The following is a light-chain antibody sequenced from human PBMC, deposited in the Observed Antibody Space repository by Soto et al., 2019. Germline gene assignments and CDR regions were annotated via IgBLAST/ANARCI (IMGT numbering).Light chain of an antibody. V-gene: IGKV3-15*01. CDR3: QQYNSYPLT. CDR2: GAS. Sequence: EIVMTQSPATLSVSPGERATLSCRASQSVSSNLAWYQQKPGRAPRLLIYGASARASGIPARFSGSGSGTEFTLTISSLQSEDFATYYCQQYNSYPLTFGGGTKVEIK. J-gene: IGKJ4*01. CDR1: QSVSSN.